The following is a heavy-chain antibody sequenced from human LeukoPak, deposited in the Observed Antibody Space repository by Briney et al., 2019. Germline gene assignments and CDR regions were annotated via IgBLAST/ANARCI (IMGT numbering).Heavy chain of an antibody. CDR2: FDPEDGET. D-gene: IGHD3-3*01. CDR1: GYTLTELS. J-gene: IGHJ3*02. CDR3: ARHGGISIFGVAQPGGAFDI. Sequence: ASVKVSCKVSGYTLTELSMHWVRQAPGKGLEWMGGFDPEDGETIYAQKFQGRVTMTEDTSTDTAYMELSSLRSEDTAMYYCARHGGISIFGVAQPGGAFDIWGQGTMVTVSS. V-gene: IGHV1-24*01.